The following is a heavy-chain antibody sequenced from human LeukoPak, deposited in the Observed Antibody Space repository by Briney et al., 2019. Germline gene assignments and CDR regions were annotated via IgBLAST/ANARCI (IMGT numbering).Heavy chain of an antibody. CDR2: INHSGST. D-gene: IGHD4-17*01. CDR1: GGSFSGYY. J-gene: IGHJ3*02. Sequence: PSETLPLTCAVYGGSFSGYYWSWIRQPPGKGLEWIGEINHSGSTNYNPSLKSRVTISVDTSKNQFSLKLSSVTAADTAVYYCARLYGDYARGAFDIWGQGTMVTVSP. V-gene: IGHV4-34*01. CDR3: ARLYGDYARGAFDI.